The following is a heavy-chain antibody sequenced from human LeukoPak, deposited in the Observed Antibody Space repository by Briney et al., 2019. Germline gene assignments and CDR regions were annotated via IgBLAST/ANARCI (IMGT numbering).Heavy chain of an antibody. D-gene: IGHD3-16*01. CDR2: IKQDGSEK. Sequence: QTGGSLRLSCAASGFTFSSYWMSWVRQAPGKGLEWVANIKQDGSEKYYVDSVKGRFTISRDNAKNSLYLQMNSLRAEDTAVYYWASAREGGEGTYGYSYYYYRDVWEKGTTVTVSS. J-gene: IGHJ6*03. CDR1: GFTFSSYW. CDR3: ASAREGGEGTYGYSYYYYRDV. V-gene: IGHV3-7*01.